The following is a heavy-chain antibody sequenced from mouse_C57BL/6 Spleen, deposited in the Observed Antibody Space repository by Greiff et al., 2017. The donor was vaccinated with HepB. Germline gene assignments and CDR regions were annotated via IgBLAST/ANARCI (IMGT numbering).Heavy chain of an antibody. CDR2: ISYDGSN. V-gene: IGHV3-6*01. J-gene: IGHJ4*01. D-gene: IGHD1-3*01. Sequence: EVQLQESGPGLVKPSQSLSLTCSVTGYSITSGYYWNWIRQFPGNKLEWMGYISYDGSNNYNPSLKNRISITRDTSKNQFFLKLNSLTTEDTATYYCAREDNLYAMDYWGQGTSVTVSS. CDR3: AREDNLYAMDY. CDR1: GYSITSGYY.